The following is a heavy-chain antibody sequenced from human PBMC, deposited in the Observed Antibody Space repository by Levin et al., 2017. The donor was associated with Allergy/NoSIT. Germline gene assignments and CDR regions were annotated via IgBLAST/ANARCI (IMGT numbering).Heavy chain of an antibody. CDR3: ARSQGHYYYYGMDV. Sequence: ASVKVSCKASGYTFTSYGITWVRQAPGQGLEWMGWISAYNGNTNYAQKLQGRVTMTTDTSTSTAYMELRSLTSDDTAVYYCARSQGHYYYYGMDVWGQGTTVTVSS. V-gene: IGHV1-18*01. CDR1: GYTFTSYG. CDR2: ISAYNGNT. J-gene: IGHJ6*02.